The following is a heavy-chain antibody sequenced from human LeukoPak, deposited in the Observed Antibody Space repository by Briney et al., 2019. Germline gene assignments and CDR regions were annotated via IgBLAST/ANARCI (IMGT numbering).Heavy chain of an antibody. CDR1: GYTFTGYY. V-gene: IGHV3-30-3*01. CDR2: ISYDGSNK. CDR3: ARDVATAEVGGYYYGMDV. Sequence: SCKASGYTFTGYYMHWVRQAPGKGLEWVAVISYDGSNKYYADSVKGRFTISRDNSKNTLYLQMNSLRAEDTAVYYCARDVATAEVGGYYYGMDVWGQGTTVTVSS. J-gene: IGHJ6*02. D-gene: IGHD6-13*01.